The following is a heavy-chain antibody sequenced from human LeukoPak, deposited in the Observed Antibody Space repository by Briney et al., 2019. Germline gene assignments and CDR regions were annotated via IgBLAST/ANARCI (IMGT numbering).Heavy chain of an antibody. D-gene: IGHD1-14*01. V-gene: IGHV3-30*03. J-gene: IGHJ4*02. CDR3: TRDPRNLDY. CDR1: GFTFSSYG. Sequence: PGGSLRLSCAASGFTFSSYGMHWVRQAPGKGLEWVAVISYDGSNKYYADSVKGRFTISRDNSKNTLYLQMNSLRVEDTAVYYCTRDPRNLDYWGQGTLVTVSS. CDR2: ISYDGSNK.